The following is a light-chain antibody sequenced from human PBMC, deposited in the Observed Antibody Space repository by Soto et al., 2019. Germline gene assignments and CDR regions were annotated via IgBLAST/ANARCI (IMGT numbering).Light chain of an antibody. CDR3: SSFTTSRAYV. CDR2: EVS. J-gene: IGLJ1*01. CDR1: SSDIGAYNY. Sequence: QSALTQPASVSGSPGQSITISCTGTSSDIGAYNYVSWYQQQSGKAPKLLIHEVSNRPSGVSNRFSGSKSGNTVSLTISWLQAEDEADYYCSSFTTSRAYVFGTGTKVTVL. V-gene: IGLV2-14*01.